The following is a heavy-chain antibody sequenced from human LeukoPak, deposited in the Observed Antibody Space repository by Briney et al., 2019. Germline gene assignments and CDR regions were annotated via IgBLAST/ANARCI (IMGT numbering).Heavy chain of an antibody. CDR1: GGSLSSYY. D-gene: IGHD3-22*01. Sequence: SETLSLTCTDSGGSLSSYYWNWIRQPPGKGLEWIGYIYYSGGTNYNPSLRRRVTISLDTSKNQFSMKLSSVTSADTAVYYCAGALLSYDSRGQRTFDIWGQGTMVTVSS. CDR3: AGALLSYDSRGQRTFDI. CDR2: IYYSGGT. J-gene: IGHJ3*02. V-gene: IGHV4-59*01.